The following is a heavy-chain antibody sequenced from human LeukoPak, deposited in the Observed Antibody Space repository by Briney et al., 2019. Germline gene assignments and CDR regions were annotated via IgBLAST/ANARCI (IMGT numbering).Heavy chain of an antibody. J-gene: IGHJ3*02. CDR3: AGENYYESSGYYPYEYFDI. Sequence: PGGSLRLSCAASGFTFSSYGMHWVRQAPGKGLEWVAVIWYDGSNKYYADSVKGRFTITREISKNMLYLQMNSLRAEDTVVYYGAGENYYESSGYYPYEYFDIWGQGTMVTVSS. CDR1: GFTFSSYG. D-gene: IGHD3-22*01. CDR2: IWYDGSNK. V-gene: IGHV3-33*01.